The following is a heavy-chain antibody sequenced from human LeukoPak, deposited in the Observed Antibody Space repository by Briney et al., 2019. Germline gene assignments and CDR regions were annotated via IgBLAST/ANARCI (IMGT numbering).Heavy chain of an antibody. CDR1: GFTFSSYT. J-gene: IGHJ4*02. CDR3: ARESDGDYYFDY. CDR2: ISSSSSYI. Sequence: PGGSLRLSCAASGFTFSSYTMSWVRQAPGKGLEWVSSISSSSSYIYYADSVKGRFTISRDNAKNSLYLQMHSLRAEDSALYYCARESDGDYYFDYWGQGTLVTVSS. V-gene: IGHV3-21*01. D-gene: IGHD4-17*01.